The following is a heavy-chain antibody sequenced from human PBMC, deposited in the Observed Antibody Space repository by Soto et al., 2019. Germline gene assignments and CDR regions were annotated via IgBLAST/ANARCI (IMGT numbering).Heavy chain of an antibody. CDR1: GFTFSSYS. CDR3: ARDDPIAAYDY. D-gene: IGHD6-13*01. CDR2: ISSSSSTI. Sequence: EVQLVESGGGLVQPGGSLRLSCAASGFTFSSYSMNWVRQAPGKGLEWVSYISSSSSTIYYADSVKGRFTISRDNAKNSLYLQMNSLRAEDTAVYYCARDDPIAAYDYWGQGTLVTVSS. V-gene: IGHV3-48*01. J-gene: IGHJ4*02.